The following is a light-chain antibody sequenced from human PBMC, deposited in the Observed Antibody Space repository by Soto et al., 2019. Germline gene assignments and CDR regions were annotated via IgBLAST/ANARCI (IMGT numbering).Light chain of an antibody. CDR3: SSYTSSSTWL. Sequence: QSVLTQPASVSGSPGQSITISCTGTSSDVGGYNYVSWYQQHPGKAPKLMIYEVSNRPSGVSNRFSASKSGNTASLTISGLQAEDEADYYCSSYTSSSTWLFGGGTKLTVL. CDR2: EVS. J-gene: IGLJ3*02. CDR1: SSDVGGYNY. V-gene: IGLV2-14*01.